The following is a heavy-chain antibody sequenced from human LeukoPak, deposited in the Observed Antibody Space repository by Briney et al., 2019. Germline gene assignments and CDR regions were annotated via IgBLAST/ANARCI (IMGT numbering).Heavy chain of an antibody. Sequence: SETLSLTCAVYGGSFSGYYWSWIRQPPGKGLEWIGEINHSGSTNYNPSLKSRVTISVDTSKNPFSLKPSSVTAADTAVYYCARAPDIVVVPAAEDIWGQGTMVTVSS. CDR3: ARAPDIVVVPAAEDI. CDR2: INHSGST. D-gene: IGHD2-2*01. CDR1: GGSFSGYY. V-gene: IGHV4-34*01. J-gene: IGHJ3*02.